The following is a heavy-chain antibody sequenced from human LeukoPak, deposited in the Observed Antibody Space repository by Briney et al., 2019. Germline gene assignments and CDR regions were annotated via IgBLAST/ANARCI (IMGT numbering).Heavy chain of an antibody. CDR2: IYYSGST. D-gene: IGHD3-3*01. J-gene: IGHJ4*02. CDR1: GDSISSGGYY. CDR3: ARQEGITIFGVGN. V-gene: IGHV4-39*01. Sequence: SETLSLTCTVSGDSISSGGYYWGWIRQPPGKGLEWIGSIYYSGSTYYNPSLKSRVTISVDTSKNQFSLKLSSVTAADTAVYYCARQEGITIFGVGNWGQGTLVTVSS.